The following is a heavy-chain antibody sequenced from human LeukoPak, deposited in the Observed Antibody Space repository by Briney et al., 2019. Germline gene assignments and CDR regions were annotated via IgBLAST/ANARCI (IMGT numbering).Heavy chain of an antibody. V-gene: IGHV1-69*06. D-gene: IGHD3-9*01. Sequence: SVKVSCKASGGTFSSYAISWVRQAPGQGLEWMGGIIPIFGTANYAQKFQGRVTITADKSTSTAYMELSSLRSEDTAVYYCARGPLSPGRYFDWLSRYYYYGMDVWGKGTTVTVS. CDR3: ARGPLSPGRYFDWLSRYYYYGMDV. J-gene: IGHJ6*04. CDR2: IIPIFGTA. CDR1: GGTFSSYA.